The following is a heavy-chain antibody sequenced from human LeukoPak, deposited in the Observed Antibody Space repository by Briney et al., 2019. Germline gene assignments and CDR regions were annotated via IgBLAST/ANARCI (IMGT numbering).Heavy chain of an antibody. CDR3: ARAETIYYYYGMDV. D-gene: IGHD3-9*01. CDR2: INHSGST. J-gene: IGHJ6*02. CDR1: GGSFSGYY. Sequence: SETLSLTCAVYGGSFSGYYWSWIRQPPGKGLEWIGEINHSGSTNYNPSLKSRVTISVDTSKNRFSLKLSSVTAADTAVYYCARAETIYYYYGMDVWGQGTTVTVSS. V-gene: IGHV4-34*01.